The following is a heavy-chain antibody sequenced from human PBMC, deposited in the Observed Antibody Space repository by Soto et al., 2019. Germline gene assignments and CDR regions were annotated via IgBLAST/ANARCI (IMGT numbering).Heavy chain of an antibody. Sequence: PSETLSLTCTVSGGSISSSSYYWGWIRQPPGKGLEWIGSIYYSGSTYYNPSLKSRVTISVDTSKNQFSLKLSSVTAADTAVYYCARRSLRFLSYYYYMDVWGKGTTVTVSS. V-gene: IGHV4-39*01. CDR2: IYYSGST. J-gene: IGHJ6*03. CDR3: ARRSLRFLSYYYYMDV. D-gene: IGHD5-12*01. CDR1: GGSISSSSYY.